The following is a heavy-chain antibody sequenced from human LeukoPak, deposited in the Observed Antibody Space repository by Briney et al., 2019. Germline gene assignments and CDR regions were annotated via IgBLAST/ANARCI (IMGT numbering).Heavy chain of an antibody. CDR3: ARCSLAFCSSTGCYSNAMDV. D-gene: IGHD2-2*01. Sequence: SQTLSLTCTVSGGSISSGTYYWSWIRQPAGKGLEWIGRIYTSGSTNYSPSLKSRVTISVDTSKNQFSLKLSSVTAADSAVYYCARCSLAFCSSTGCYSNAMDVWGQGTTVTVSS. J-gene: IGHJ6*02. V-gene: IGHV4-61*02. CDR2: IYTSGST. CDR1: GGSISSGTYY.